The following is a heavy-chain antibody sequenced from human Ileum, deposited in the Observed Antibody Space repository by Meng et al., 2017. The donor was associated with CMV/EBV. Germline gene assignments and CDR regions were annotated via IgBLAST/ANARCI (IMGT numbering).Heavy chain of an antibody. D-gene: IGHD2-2*01. CDR2: MNPTSGNT. V-gene: IGHV1-8*01. J-gene: IGHJ5*02. Sequence: CKASGYTFTSYDINWVRRATGQGLEGMGWMNPTSGNTGYAQKFQGRVTMTRNTSISTAYMELSSLRSEDTAVYYCARDQLLRGWFDPWGQGTLVTVSS. CDR1: GYTFTSYD. CDR3: ARDQLLRGWFDP.